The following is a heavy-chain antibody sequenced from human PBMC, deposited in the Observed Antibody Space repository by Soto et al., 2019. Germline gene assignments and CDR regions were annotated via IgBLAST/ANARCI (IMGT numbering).Heavy chain of an antibody. CDR1: GDSVSSNSAA. CDR3: ARAGGHNWDDAFDI. CDR2: TYYRSKWYN. J-gene: IGHJ3*02. Sequence: SPTLSLPCAISGDSVSSNSAAWNWIRQSPSRGLEWLGRTYYRSKWYNDYAVSVKSRITINPDTSKNQFSLQLNSVTPEDTAVYYCARAGGHNWDDAFDIWGQGTMVTVSS. D-gene: IGHD1-20*01. V-gene: IGHV6-1*01.